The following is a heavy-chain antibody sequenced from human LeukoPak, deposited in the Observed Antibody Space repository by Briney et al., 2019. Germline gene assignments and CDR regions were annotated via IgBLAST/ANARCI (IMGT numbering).Heavy chain of an antibody. D-gene: IGHD3-3*01. J-gene: IGHJ6*02. Sequence: GGSLRLSCAASGFTFSGYWMHWVRQAPGKGLVWVSRINSDGSSTSYADSVKGRFTISRDNAKNTLYLQMNSLRAEDTAVYYCARDFSYDFWSGYAYYYYGMDVWGQGTTVTVSS. CDR1: GFTFSGYW. V-gene: IGHV3-74*01. CDR3: ARDFSYDFWSGYAYYYYGMDV. CDR2: INSDGSST.